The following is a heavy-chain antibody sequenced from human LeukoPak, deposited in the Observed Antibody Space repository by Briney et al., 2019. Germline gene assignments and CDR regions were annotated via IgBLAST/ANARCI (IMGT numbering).Heavy chain of an antibody. V-gene: IGHV3-30*18. Sequence: GGSLRLSCAASGFTFSSYGMHWVRQAPGKGLEWVAVISHDGTNQYYADSVKGGFTISRDNSKNTLYVQMNSLRAEDTAVYYCAKDVDPFGSGSYVEGFDYWGQGTLVTVSS. J-gene: IGHJ4*02. D-gene: IGHD3-10*01. CDR3: AKDVDPFGSGSYVEGFDY. CDR2: ISHDGTNQ. CDR1: GFTFSSYG.